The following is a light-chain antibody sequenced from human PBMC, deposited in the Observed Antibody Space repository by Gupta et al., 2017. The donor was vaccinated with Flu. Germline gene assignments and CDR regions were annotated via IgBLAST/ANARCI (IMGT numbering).Light chain of an antibody. J-gene: IGKJ1*01. Sequence: DIVMTQSPDSLAVSLGERATINCKSSQSGLSSSNNKNYLAWYQQKPGQSPKLLIYWASTRESGVPDRFSGSGSGTDFTLTISSLQAEDVAVYYCQQDDSSPPTFGQGTRVEIK. CDR2: WAS. CDR3: QQDDSSPPT. V-gene: IGKV4-1*01. CDR1: QSGLSSSNNKNY.